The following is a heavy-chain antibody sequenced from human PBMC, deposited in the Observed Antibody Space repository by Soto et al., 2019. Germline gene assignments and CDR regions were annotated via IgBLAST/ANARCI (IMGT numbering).Heavy chain of an antibody. V-gene: IGHV4-59*01. CDR1: GGSISSYY. D-gene: IGHD3-3*01. CDR2: IYYSGST. J-gene: IGHJ6*03. Sequence: TSETLSLTCTVSGGSISSYYWSWIRQPPGKGLEWIGYIYYSGSTNYNPSLKSRVTISVDTSKNQFSLKLSSVTAADTAVYYCARSLYYDFWSGYYTDARYYYYMDVWGKGTTVTVSS. CDR3: ARSLYYDFWSGYYTDARYYYYMDV.